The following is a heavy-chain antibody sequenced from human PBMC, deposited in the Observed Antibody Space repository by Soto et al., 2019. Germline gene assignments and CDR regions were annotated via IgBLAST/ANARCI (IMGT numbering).Heavy chain of an antibody. CDR1: GDSVSSNSAA. CDR2: TYYRSKWYN. D-gene: IGHD3-3*01. Sequence: SQTLSLTCAISGDSVSSNSAAWNWIRQSPSRGLEWLGRTYYRSKWYNDYAVSVKSRITINPDTSKNQFSLQLNSVTPEDTAVYYFARDWRITIFGVVISYFDYWGQGTLVTVSS. CDR3: ARDWRITIFGVVISYFDY. V-gene: IGHV6-1*01. J-gene: IGHJ4*02.